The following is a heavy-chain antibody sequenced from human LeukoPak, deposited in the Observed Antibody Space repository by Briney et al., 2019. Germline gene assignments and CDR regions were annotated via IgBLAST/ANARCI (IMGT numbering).Heavy chain of an antibody. D-gene: IGHD6-6*01. Sequence: SETLSLTCTVSGGSISSGGYYWSWIRQPPGKGLEWIGYIYHSGSTYYNPSLKSRVTISVDRSKNQFSLKLSSVIAADTAVYYCARDGWSSSSFDYWGQGTLVTVSS. V-gene: IGHV4-30-2*01. J-gene: IGHJ4*02. CDR3: ARDGWSSSSFDY. CDR1: GGSISSGGYY. CDR2: IYHSGST.